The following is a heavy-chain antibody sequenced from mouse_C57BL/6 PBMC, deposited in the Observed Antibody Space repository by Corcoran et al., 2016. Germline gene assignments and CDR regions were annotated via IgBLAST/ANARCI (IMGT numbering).Heavy chain of an antibody. CDR3: AKRSTMVTTESFDY. J-gene: IGHJ2*01. CDR1: CYTFTGYW. Sequence: VKRQQSGAERMKHGASGKRDCEATCYTFTGYWREWVSQKPGQVLGWLGEILRGSDSTNYNETVKGKATFTADTSSNPAYIQLSSLTTEDSAIYYCAKRSTMVTTESFDYWGQGTTLTVSS. D-gene: IGHD2-2*01. CDR2: ILRGSDST. V-gene: IGHV1-9*01.